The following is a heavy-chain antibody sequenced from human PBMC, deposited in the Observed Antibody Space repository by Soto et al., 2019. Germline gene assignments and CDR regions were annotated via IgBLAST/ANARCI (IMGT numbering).Heavy chain of an antibody. CDR3: ESGSSKSGWYVFDY. CDR1: GFTFSRYA. V-gene: IGHV3-13*01. D-gene: IGHD6-19*01. Sequence: DVQLGESGGGLVQPGGSLRLSCAAAGFTFSRYAMHWVRQTTGKGLEWVSAIGTAGESYYPGSVKGLFTISRENAKNSSFRHSTSLGAGDTALYCCESGSSKSGWYVFDYWGQGTLVTVSS. CDR2: IGTAGES. J-gene: IGHJ4*02.